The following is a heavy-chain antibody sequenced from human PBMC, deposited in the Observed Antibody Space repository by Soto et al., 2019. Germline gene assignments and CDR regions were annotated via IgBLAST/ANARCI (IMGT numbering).Heavy chain of an antibody. V-gene: IGHV1-8*01. CDR2: MNPNSGNT. CDR3: ARVIWSSNRENGFDL. CDR1: GYTFTSYD. D-gene: IGHD1-26*01. J-gene: IGHJ5*02. Sequence: GASVKVSCKASGYTFTSYDINWVRQATGQGLEWMGWMNPNSGNTGYAQKFQGRVTMTRNTSISTAYMELSSLRSEDTAVYYCARVIWSSNRENGFDLWGQGTLVTVSS.